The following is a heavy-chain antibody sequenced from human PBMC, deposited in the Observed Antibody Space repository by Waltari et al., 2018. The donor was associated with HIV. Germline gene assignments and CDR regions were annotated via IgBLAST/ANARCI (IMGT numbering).Heavy chain of an antibody. D-gene: IGHD2-8*01. J-gene: IGHJ3*02. V-gene: IGHV3-74*01. Sequence: EVQLVESGGGLVQPGGYLRLSCAASGLPFSSYWMHWVRQAPGKGLVWVSRIHSDGSSTSYADSVKGRFTISRDNAKNTLYLQMNSLRAEDTAVYYCARGNGHAFDIWGQGTMVTVSS. CDR2: IHSDGSST. CDR1: GLPFSSYW. CDR3: ARGNGHAFDI.